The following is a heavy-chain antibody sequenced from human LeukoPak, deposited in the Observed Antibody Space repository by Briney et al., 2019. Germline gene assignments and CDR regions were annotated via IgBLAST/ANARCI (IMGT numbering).Heavy chain of an antibody. CDR3: ARDLKLNDFWSGYRFPSDY. D-gene: IGHD3-3*01. V-gene: IGHV3-7*03. Sequence: PGGSLRLSCTASGFTFSNYWMSWVRQAPGKGLEWVANIKHDGSEKYYVDSVKGRFTISRDNAKNSLYLQMNSLRAEDTAVYYCARDLKLNDFWSGYRFPSDYWGQGTLVTVSS. CDR2: IKHDGSEK. CDR1: GFTFSNYW. J-gene: IGHJ4*02.